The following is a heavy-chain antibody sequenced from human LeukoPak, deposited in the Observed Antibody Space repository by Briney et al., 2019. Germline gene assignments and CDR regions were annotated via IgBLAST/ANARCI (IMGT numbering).Heavy chain of an antibody. CDR2: INHSGST. D-gene: IGHD3-10*01. J-gene: IGHJ4*02. V-gene: IGHV4-34*01. CDR1: GGSFSGYY. Sequence: SETLSLTCAVYGGSFSGYYWSWIREPPGKGLEWIGEINHSGSTNYNPSLKSRVTISVDTSKNQFSLKLSSVTAADTAVYYCARQFGGRREPIDYWGQGTLVTVSS. CDR3: ARQFGGRREPIDY.